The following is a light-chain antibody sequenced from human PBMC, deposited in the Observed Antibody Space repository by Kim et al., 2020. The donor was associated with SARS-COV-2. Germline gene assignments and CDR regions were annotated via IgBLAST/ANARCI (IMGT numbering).Light chain of an antibody. V-gene: IGLV4-69*01. CDR1: SGHSSYA. J-gene: IGLJ3*02. CDR3: QTWGTGIG. CDR2: LNSDGSH. Sequence: GASVKLTGPLSSGHSSYAIAWHQQQPEKGPRYLIKLNSDGSHSKGDGIPDRFSGSSSGAERYLTISSLQSEDEADYYCQTWGTGIGFGGGTQLTVL.